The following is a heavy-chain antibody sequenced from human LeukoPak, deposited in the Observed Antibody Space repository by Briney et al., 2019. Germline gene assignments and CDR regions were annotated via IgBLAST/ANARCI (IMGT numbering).Heavy chain of an antibody. CDR3: AKSRPYYYDSSGYSDADAFDI. J-gene: IGHJ3*02. CDR2: ISGSGGST. Sequence: GGSLRLSCVASGFTFSSYAMSWVRQAPGKGLEWVSAISGSGGSTYYADSVKGRFTISRDNSKNTLYLQMNSLRAEDTAVYYCAKSRPYYYDSSGYSDADAFDIWGQGTMVTVSS. V-gene: IGHV3-23*01. CDR1: GFTFSSYA. D-gene: IGHD3-22*01.